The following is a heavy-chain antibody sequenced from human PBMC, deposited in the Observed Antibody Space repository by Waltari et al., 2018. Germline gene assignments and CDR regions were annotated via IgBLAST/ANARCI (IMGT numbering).Heavy chain of an antibody. Sequence: QVQLVESGGDVVQPGRSLRLSCAASGFTFSSYGMHWVRQAPGKWVEWVKVICYDGNNKYYADSVKGRFTISRDNSKSTLYLQMDSLTAEDTAVYYCARGLLMNPVLIDFWGQGTLVTVSS. J-gene: IGHJ4*02. CDR2: ICYDGNNK. D-gene: IGHD3-16*01. CDR3: ARGLLMNPVLIDF. CDR1: GFTFSSYG. V-gene: IGHV3-33*01.